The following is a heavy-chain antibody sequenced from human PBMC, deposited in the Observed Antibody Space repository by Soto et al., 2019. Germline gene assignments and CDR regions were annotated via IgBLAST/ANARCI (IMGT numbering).Heavy chain of an antibody. Sequence: GGSLRLSCAASGFTVSDKHMGWVRQAPGKGLECVSILYAHGRVYYADSVKGRFTMSRDDAKNSVYLQMNSLRDEDTAVYYCARQINWRDGGAWGPGTLVTVSS. CDR2: LYAHGRV. D-gene: IGHD3-16*01. CDR1: GFTVSDKH. CDR3: ARQINWRDGGA. J-gene: IGHJ5*02. V-gene: IGHV3-53*01.